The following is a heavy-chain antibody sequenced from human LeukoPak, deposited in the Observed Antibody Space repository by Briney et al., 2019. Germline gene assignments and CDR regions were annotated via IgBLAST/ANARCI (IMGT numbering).Heavy chain of an antibody. CDR2: ITGSGGNT. CDR1: GFTFSSYA. J-gene: IGHJ4*02. D-gene: IGHD4-17*01. V-gene: IGHV3-23*01. CDR3: ARVGTYDYGDYDVY. Sequence: GGSLRLSCAASGFTFSSYAMSWVRQAPGKGPEWVSAITGSGGNTYYTDSVKGRFTISRDNAKDSLYLQMNSLRAEDTAVYYCARVGTYDYGDYDVYWGQGTLVTVSS.